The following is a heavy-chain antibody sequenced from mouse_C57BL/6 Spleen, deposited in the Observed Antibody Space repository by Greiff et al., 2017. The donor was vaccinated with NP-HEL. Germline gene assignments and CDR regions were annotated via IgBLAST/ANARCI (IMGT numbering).Heavy chain of an antibody. D-gene: IGHD1-1*01. CDR2: IYPGSGST. Sequence: VQLQQPGAELVKPGASVKMSCKASGYTFTSYWITWVKQRPGQGLEWIGDIYPGSGSTNYNEKFKSKATLTVDTSSSTAYMQLSSLTSEDSAVYYCASSRYYGSSPWYFDVWGTGTTVTVSS. J-gene: IGHJ1*03. V-gene: IGHV1-55*01. CDR3: ASSRYYGSSPWYFDV. CDR1: GYTFTSYW.